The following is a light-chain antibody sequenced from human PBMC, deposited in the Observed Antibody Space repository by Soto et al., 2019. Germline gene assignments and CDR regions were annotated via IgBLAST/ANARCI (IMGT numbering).Light chain of an antibody. J-gene: IGKJ2*01. V-gene: IGKV3-11*01. Sequence: EIVLTQSPAALSLSPGERAALSCRASQSVSSYLAWYQQKRGQAPRLLIYDASNRATGIPARFSGSGSGTDFTLTISSLEPEDFAVYYCQLRSIWPPPTFVQGTKLEIK. CDR3: QLRSIWPPPT. CDR1: QSVSSY. CDR2: DAS.